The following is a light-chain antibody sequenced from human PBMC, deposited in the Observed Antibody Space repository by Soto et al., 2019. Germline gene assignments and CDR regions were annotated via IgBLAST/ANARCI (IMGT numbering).Light chain of an antibody. CDR2: DAS. Sequence: EIVMTQSPATLSVSPGARAPLSCRASQSVSSNLAWYQQKPGQAPRLLIYDASNRATGIPARFSGSGSGTDFTLTISSLEPEDFAVYYCQQRSNWPITFGQGTRLEI. CDR1: QSVSSN. J-gene: IGKJ5*01. CDR3: QQRSNWPIT. V-gene: IGKV3-11*01.